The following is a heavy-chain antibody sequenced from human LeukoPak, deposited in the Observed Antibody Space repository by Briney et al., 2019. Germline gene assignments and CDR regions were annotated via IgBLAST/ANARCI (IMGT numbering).Heavy chain of an antibody. CDR2: ISAYNGNT. CDR1: GYTFTSYG. CDR3: ARDPRLRGYGSGYYFDY. V-gene: IGHV1-18*01. J-gene: IGHJ4*02. D-gene: IGHD3-10*01. Sequence: GASVKVSCKASGYTFTSYGISWVRQAPGQGLEWMGWISAYNGNTNYAQKLQGRVTMTTDTSTSTAYMELRSLRSGDTAVYYCARDPRLRGYGSGYYFDYWGQGTLVTVSS.